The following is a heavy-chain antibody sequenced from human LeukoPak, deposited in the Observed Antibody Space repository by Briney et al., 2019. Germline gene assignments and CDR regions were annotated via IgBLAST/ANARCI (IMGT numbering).Heavy chain of an antibody. CDR1: GGSISSSSYY. CDR3: ARLTYYDFWSGYYP. Sequence: SETLSLTSTVSGGSISSSSYYWGWIRQPPGKGLEWIGSIYYSGSTYYNPSLKSRVTISVDTSKNQFSLKLSSVTAADTAVYYCARLTYYDFWSGYYPWGLGTLVTVSS. V-gene: IGHV4-39*01. D-gene: IGHD3-3*01. J-gene: IGHJ5*02. CDR2: IYYSGST.